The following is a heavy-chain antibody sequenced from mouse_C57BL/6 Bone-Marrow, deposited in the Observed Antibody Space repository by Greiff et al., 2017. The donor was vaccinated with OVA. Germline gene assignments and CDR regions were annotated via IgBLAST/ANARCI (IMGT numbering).Heavy chain of an antibody. CDR3: TRHGGAMDY. J-gene: IGHJ4*01. D-gene: IGHD1-1*01. CDR2: IDPETGGT. CDR1: GYTFTDYE. V-gene: IGHV1-15*01. Sequence: QVQLKQSGAELVRPGASVTLSCKASGYTFTDYEMHWVKQTPVHGLEWIGAIDPETGGTAYNQKFKGKAILTADKSSSTAYMELRSLTSEDSAVYYCTRHGGAMDYWGQGTSVTVSS.